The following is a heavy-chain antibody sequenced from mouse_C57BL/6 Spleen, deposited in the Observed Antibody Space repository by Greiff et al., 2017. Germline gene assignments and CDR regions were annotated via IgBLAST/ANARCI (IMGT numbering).Heavy chain of an antibody. V-gene: IGHV1-22*01. CDR1: GYTFTDYN. Sequence: VQLQQSGPELVKPGASVKMSCKASGYTFTDYNMHWVKQSHGKSLEWIGYINPNNGGTSYNQKFKGKATLTVNKSSSTAYMELRSLTSEDSAVYYCARRGGYYGNYVLFAYWGQGTLVTVSA. D-gene: IGHD2-1*01. CDR3: ARRGGYYGNYVLFAY. CDR2: INPNNGGT. J-gene: IGHJ3*01.